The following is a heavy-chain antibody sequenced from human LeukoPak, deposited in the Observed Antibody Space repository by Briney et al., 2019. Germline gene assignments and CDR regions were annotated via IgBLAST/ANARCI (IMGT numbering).Heavy chain of an antibody. J-gene: IGHJ5*02. CDR3: AKDSSFWSGPNNWFDP. Sequence: GGSLRLSCAASGFTFSSYAMSWVRQAPGKGLEWVSAISGGGGSTYYADSVKGRFTISRDNSKNTLYLQMNSLRAEDTAVYYCAKDSSFWSGPNNWFDPWGQGTLVTVSS. CDR1: GFTFSSYA. V-gene: IGHV3-23*01. D-gene: IGHD3-3*01. CDR2: ISGGGGST.